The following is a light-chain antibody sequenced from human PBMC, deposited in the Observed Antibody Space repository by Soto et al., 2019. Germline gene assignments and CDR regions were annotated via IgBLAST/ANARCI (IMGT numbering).Light chain of an antibody. CDR1: QSIGSW. CDR2: NAS. V-gene: IGKV1-5*03. Sequence: DIQMTQSPSTLSVSVGDRVTITCRASQSIGSWLAWYQQKPGKAPKLLIYNASSLESGLPSRFSSSGSGTEFTLTISSLPPDDFATYYCQQYNSYSTFGQGTKLEIK. J-gene: IGKJ2*01. CDR3: QQYNSYST.